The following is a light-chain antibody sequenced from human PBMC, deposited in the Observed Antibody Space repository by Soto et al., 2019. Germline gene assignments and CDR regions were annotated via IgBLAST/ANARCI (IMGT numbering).Light chain of an antibody. CDR3: SSYTRSSTVL. J-gene: IGLJ2*01. Sequence: QSALTQPASVSGSPGQSITISCIGTSNDVGSYNFVSWYQKHPNTAPRLIIYDVSNRPLGVSNRFSGSKSDNTASLTISGLQAEDEADYYCSSYTRSSTVLFGGGTKVTVL. V-gene: IGLV2-14*03. CDR2: DVS. CDR1: SNDVGSYNF.